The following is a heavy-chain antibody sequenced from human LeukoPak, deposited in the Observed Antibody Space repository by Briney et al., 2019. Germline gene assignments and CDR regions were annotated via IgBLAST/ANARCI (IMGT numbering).Heavy chain of an antibody. V-gene: IGHV4-39*01. CDR2: IYYSGST. D-gene: IGHD3-22*01. CDR3: ARVVIVVVQIN. CDR1: GGSISSSSYY. J-gene: IGHJ4*02. Sequence: SETLSLTCTVSGGSISSSSYYWGWIRQPLGKGLEWIGRIYYSGSTYYNPSLKSRVTISVDTSKNQFSLKLSSVTAADTAVYYCARVVIVVVQINWGQGTLVTVSS.